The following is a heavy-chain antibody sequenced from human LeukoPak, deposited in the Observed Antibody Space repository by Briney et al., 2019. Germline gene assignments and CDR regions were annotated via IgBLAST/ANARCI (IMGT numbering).Heavy chain of an antibody. CDR2: IYYSGST. V-gene: IGHV4-39*02. CDR3: ARDLGIAATTDY. CDR1: GGSISSSSYY. J-gene: IGHJ4*02. D-gene: IGHD6-13*01. Sequence: SETLSLTCTVSGGSISSSSYYWGWIRQPPGKGLEWIGSIYYSGSTYYNSSLKSRVTISVDTSKNQFSLNLSSVTAADTAVYYCARDLGIAATTDYWGQGTLVTVSS.